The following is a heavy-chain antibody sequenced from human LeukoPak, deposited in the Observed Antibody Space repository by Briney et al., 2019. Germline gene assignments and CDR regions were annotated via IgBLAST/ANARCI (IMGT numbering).Heavy chain of an antibody. D-gene: IGHD5-12*01. J-gene: IGHJ5*02. V-gene: IGHV1-46*01. CDR1: RYTFTSYF. Sequence: ASVKVSCMASRYTFTSYFIHWVRPAPGRRVEWMGIINPRGPSTSYAQKFQGRITMTPDTSTNTVYMEMATLRAEDTDLYICGSEMPGRKTITFDAWGQGTLVTVSS. CDR3: GSEMPGRKTITFDA. CDR2: INPRGPST.